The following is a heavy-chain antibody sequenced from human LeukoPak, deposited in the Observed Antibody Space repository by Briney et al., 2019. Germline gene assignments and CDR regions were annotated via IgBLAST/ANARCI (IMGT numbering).Heavy chain of an antibody. V-gene: IGHV4-39*01. D-gene: IGHD3-10*01. J-gene: IGHJ3*02. Sequence: SETLSLTCTVSGDSISSGSYYWGWIRQPPGKGLEWIGSVHHSGSTYYTPSLKSRVTISVDTSKNQSSLKLSSVTAADTAVYQCARLYYYGSGSYLSGFDIWGQGTMVTVSS. CDR3: ARLYYYGSGSYLSGFDI. CDR2: VHHSGST. CDR1: GDSISSGSYY.